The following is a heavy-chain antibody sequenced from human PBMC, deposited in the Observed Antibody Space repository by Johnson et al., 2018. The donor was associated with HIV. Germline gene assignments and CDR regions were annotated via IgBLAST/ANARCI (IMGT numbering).Heavy chain of an antibody. Sequence: VQLVESGGGLVQPGGSLRLSCAASGFTVSSTYMSWVRQAPGKGLEWLSVLYSDGRTYYADSVVKGRFTISRDNAKNSVFLQMNSLRVEDTAIYYCAGEEGTDSWNRGDAYDSWGKGTMVSVCS. J-gene: IGHJ3*02. D-gene: IGHD1-26*01. CDR1: GFTVSSTY. CDR2: LYSDGRT. V-gene: IGHV3-66*01. CDR3: AGEEGTDSWNRGDAYDS.